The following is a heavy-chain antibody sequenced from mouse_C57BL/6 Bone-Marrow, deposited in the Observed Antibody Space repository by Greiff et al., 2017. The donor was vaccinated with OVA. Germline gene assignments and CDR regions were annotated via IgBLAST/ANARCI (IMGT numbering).Heavy chain of an antibody. Sequence: QVQLQQPGAELVMPGASVKLSCKASGYTFTSYWMHWVKQRPGQGLEWIGEIDPSDSYTNYNQKFKGKSTLTVDKSSITAYMQLSSLTSEDSAVYYCASSSWDWYFDVWGTGTTVTVSS. CDR3: ASSSWDWYFDV. D-gene: IGHD4-1*01. J-gene: IGHJ1*03. CDR1: GYTFTSYW. V-gene: IGHV1-69*01. CDR2: IDPSDSYT.